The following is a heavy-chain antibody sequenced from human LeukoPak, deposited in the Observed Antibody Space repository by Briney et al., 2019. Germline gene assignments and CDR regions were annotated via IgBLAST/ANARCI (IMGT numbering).Heavy chain of an antibody. D-gene: IGHD3-22*01. CDR2: IIGSGGST. CDR3: ARSLSTNGYYYADTFDV. J-gene: IGHJ3*01. Sequence: GGSLRLSCAASGFTFSSHAMSWVRQAPGKGLEGVSAIIGSGGSTYYADSVKGRFTISRDNSKSTLYLQMNSLRGDDSAVYHCARSLSTNGYYYADTFDVWGQGTMVTVTS. V-gene: IGHV3-23*01. CDR1: GFTFSSHA.